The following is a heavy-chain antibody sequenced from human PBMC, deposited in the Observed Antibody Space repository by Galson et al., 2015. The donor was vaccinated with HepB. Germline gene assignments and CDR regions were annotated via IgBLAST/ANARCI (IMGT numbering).Heavy chain of an antibody. D-gene: IGHD1-1*01. V-gene: IGHV4-61*02. J-gene: IGHJ4*02. CDR3: ARVHNPASTVALIDY. CDR2: IYGSGST. Sequence: TLSLTCTVYGGSINIGRYYWSWIRQPAGKGLEWIGRIYGSGSTYYNPSLRSRVTMSVDTSKNQFSLKLSSVTAADTAVYYCARVHNPASTVALIDYWGQGTLVTVSS. CDR1: GGSINIGRYY.